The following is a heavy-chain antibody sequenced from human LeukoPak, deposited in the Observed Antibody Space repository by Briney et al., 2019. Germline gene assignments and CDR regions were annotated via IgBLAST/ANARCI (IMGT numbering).Heavy chain of an antibody. CDR2: IYYSGST. D-gene: IGHD1-26*01. Sequence: SETLSLTCTVSGGSISSYYWSWIRQPPGKGLEWIGYIYYSGSTNYNPSLKSRVTISVDTSKNQLSLKLSSVTVADTAVYYCARAAAGIVGAADYWGQGTLVTVSS. CDR3: ARAAAGIVGAADY. CDR1: GGSISSYY. J-gene: IGHJ4*02. V-gene: IGHV4-59*01.